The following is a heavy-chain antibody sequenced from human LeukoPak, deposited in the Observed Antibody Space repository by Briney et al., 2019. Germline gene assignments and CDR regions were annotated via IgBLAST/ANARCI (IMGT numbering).Heavy chain of an antibody. Sequence: GGSLRLSCAASGFTFSDSQMSWIRQSPGKGLEWISYISSSGETIYYADSMKGRFTISRDNAKNSLYLHINSLSAEDTAVYYCASNLPVRNDGWPLFDYWGQGTLVTVSS. J-gene: IGHJ4*02. CDR2: ISSSGETI. D-gene: IGHD1-1*01. CDR3: ASNLPVRNDGWPLFDY. V-gene: IGHV3-11*01. CDR1: GFTFSDSQ.